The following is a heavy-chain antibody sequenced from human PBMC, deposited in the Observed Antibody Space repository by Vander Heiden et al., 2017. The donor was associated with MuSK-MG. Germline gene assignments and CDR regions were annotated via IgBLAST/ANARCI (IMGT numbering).Heavy chain of an antibody. Sequence: EVQLVASGGGLVQPGGSLRLSCAASGCTCRSYNISWLRKAAGKGLEWISYIGVNSNHIKYADSVKGRFTISRDNAKNSLYLHMNSLRAEDTAVYYCARDQSYAFDIRGQGTMVTVAS. CDR3: ARDQSYAFDI. CDR2: IGVNSNHI. J-gene: IGHJ3*02. CDR1: GCTCRSYN. V-gene: IGHV3-48*01.